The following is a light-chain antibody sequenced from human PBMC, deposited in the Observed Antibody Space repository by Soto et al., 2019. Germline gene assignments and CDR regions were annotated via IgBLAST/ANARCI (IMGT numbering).Light chain of an antibody. J-gene: IGKJ1*01. CDR1: ESVSSK. V-gene: IGKV3-15*01. CDR3: QQYNSYSGT. CDR2: DAS. Sequence: EILLTQSPCTLSLSAGERATLSCRASESVSSKLVWYQQKPGQAPRLLIHDASTRATGIPARFSGSRSGAEFTLTISSLPPDDFEPYYCQQYNSYSGTFGQGTKVDIK.